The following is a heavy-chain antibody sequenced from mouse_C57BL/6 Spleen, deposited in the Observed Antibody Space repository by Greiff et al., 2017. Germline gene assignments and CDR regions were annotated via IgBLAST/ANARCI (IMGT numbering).Heavy chain of an antibody. CDR1: GYAFSSYW. V-gene: IGHV1-80*01. CDR2: IYPGDGDT. CDR3: ARWPITTVVSFDY. J-gene: IGHJ2*01. D-gene: IGHD1-1*01. Sequence: QVQLQQSGAELVKPGASVKISCKASGYAFSSYWMNWVKQRPGKGLEWIGQIYPGDGDTNYNGKFKGKATLTADKSSSTAYMQLSSLTSEDSAVYFCARWPITTVVSFDYWGQGTTLTVSS.